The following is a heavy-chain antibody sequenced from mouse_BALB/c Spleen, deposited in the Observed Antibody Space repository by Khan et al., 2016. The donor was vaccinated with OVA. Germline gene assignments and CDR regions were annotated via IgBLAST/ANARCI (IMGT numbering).Heavy chain of an antibody. Sequence: QVTLKESGPGILQPSQTLSLTCSFSGFSLSTYGIGVGWIRQPSGKGLEWLAHIWWNDIKYYHTALKSRLPLSTDTSTNPVFLTIASVDTAGTATYYCARMGYWCAYWGQGTLVTVSA. V-gene: IGHV8-11*01. CDR3: ARMGYWCAY. CDR2: IWWNDIK. J-gene: IGHJ3*01. CDR1: GFSLSTYGIG.